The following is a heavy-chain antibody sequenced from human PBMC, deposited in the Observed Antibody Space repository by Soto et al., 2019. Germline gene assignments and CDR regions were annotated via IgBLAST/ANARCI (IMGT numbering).Heavy chain of an antibody. CDR3: ARDRNYFDY. J-gene: IGHJ4*02. CDR2: ISGSGSSI. V-gene: IGHV3-11*01. CDR1: GFTFSDYD. Sequence: GGSLSLSCAASGFTFSDYDISWIRQAPGKGLEWVSYISGSGSSIYYADSVKGRFIISRDNARNSLYLQMNSLRAEDTAVYYCARDRNYFDYWGQGTLVTVSS.